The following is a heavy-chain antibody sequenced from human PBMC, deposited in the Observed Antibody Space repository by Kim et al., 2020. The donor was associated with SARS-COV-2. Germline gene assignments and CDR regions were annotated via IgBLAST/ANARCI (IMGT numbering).Heavy chain of an antibody. CDR2: T. J-gene: IGHJ4*02. Sequence: TYYHPSLKTRVTISVDRSKNQFSLTLTSVTAADTAVYYCARGPYSDYFDYWGQGTLVTVSS. V-gene: IGHV4-30-2*01. CDR3: ARGPYSDYFDY. D-gene: IGHD4-4*01.